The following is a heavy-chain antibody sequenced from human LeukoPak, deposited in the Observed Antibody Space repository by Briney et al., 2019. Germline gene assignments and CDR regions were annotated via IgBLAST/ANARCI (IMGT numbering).Heavy chain of an antibody. CDR2: IKQDGSEK. D-gene: IGHD6-19*01. CDR1: GFTFSSYW. Sequence: PGGSLRLSCAASGFTFSSYWMSWVRQAPGKGLEWVANIKQDGSEKYYVDSVKGRFTTSRDNAKNSLYLQMNSLRAEDTAVYYCASSSGWYGYYYGMDVWGQGTTVTVSS. CDR3: ASSSGWYGYYYGMDV. J-gene: IGHJ6*02. V-gene: IGHV3-7*01.